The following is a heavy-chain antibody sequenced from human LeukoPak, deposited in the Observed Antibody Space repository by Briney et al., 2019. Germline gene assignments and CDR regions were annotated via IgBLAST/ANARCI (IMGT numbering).Heavy chain of an antibody. V-gene: IGHV3-23*01. J-gene: IGHJ1*01. CDR1: GFTFSRFD. Sequence: PGGSLRLSCTASGFTFSRFDMNWVRQAPGKGLEWVSAISGSGGSTYYADSVKGRFTISRDNSKNTLYLQMNSLRAEDTAVYYCAKDPKRWTMIVGLYFQHWGQGTLVTVSS. D-gene: IGHD3-22*01. CDR2: ISGSGGST. CDR3: AKDPKRWTMIVGLYFQH.